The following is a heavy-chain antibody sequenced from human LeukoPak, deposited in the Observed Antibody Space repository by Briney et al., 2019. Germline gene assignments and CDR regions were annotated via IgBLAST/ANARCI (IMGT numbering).Heavy chain of an antibody. Sequence: SVKVSCKASGGTFSSYAISWVRQAPGQGLEWMGGIIPIFGTANYAQKFQGRVTITADESTSTAYMELSSLRSEDTAVYYCARDPLTYYYDSSGYYYPDYYYGMDVWGQGTTVTVSS. D-gene: IGHD3-22*01. J-gene: IGHJ6*02. CDR3: ARDPLTYYYDSSGYYYPDYYYGMDV. CDR1: GGTFSSYA. V-gene: IGHV1-69*13. CDR2: IIPIFGTA.